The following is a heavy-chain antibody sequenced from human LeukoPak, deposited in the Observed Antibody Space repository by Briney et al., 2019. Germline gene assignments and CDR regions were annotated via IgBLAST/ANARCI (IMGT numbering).Heavy chain of an antibody. CDR2: TSGSGGST. CDR3: AKGSRYFDWLIGDY. V-gene: IGHV3-23*01. CDR1: GFTFSSYA. Sequence: GGSLRLSCAASGFTFSSYAMSWVRQAPGKGLEWVSATSGSGGSTYYADSVKGRFTISRDNSKNTLYLQMNSLRAEDTAVYYCAKGSRYFDWLIGDYWGQGTLVTVSS. D-gene: IGHD3-9*01. J-gene: IGHJ4*02.